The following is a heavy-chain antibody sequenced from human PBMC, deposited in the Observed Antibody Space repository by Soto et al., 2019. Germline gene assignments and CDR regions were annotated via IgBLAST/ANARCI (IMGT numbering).Heavy chain of an antibody. V-gene: IGHV1-8*01. CDR2: MNPNSGNT. Sequence: ASVKVSCKASGYTFTSYDINWVRQATGQGLEWMGWMNPNSGNTGYAQKFQGRVTMTRNTSISTAYMELSSLRSEDTAVYYCARGRADPRTYYYYTDVWGKGTTVTVSS. CDR3: ARGRADPRTYYYYTDV. D-gene: IGHD6-25*01. CDR1: GYTFTSYD. J-gene: IGHJ6*03.